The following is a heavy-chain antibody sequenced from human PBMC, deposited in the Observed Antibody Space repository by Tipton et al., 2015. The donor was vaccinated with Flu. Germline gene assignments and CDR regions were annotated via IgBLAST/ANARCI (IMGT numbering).Heavy chain of an antibody. J-gene: IGHJ4*02. V-gene: IGHV3-33*01. CDR1: GFTFSSFG. CDR3: ARDWGYYSFFLDY. CDR2: IWHDGSVK. Sequence: SLRLSCTASGFTFSSFGIHWVRQVPGKGLEWVSMIWHDGSVKDYADSVKGRFAISRDNSKNIVYLEMNSLRAEDTAVYYCARDWGYYSFFLDYWGQGTLVTVSS. D-gene: IGHD3-22*01.